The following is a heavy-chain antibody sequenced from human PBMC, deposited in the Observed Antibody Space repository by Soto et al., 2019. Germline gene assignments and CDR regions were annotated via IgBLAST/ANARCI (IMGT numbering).Heavy chain of an antibody. Sequence: QVQLVESGGGVVQPGRSLRLSCAASGFTFSSYGMHRVRQAPGKGLEWVAVIWYDGSNKYYADSVKGRFTISRDNSKNTLYLQMNSLRAEDTAVYYCARDSYGVDYWGQGTLVTVSS. CDR3: ARDSYGVDY. CDR1: GFTFSSYG. D-gene: IGHD1-26*01. J-gene: IGHJ4*02. CDR2: IWYDGSNK. V-gene: IGHV3-33*01.